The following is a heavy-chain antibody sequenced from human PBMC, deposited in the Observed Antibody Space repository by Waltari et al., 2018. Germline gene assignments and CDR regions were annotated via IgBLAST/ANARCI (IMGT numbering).Heavy chain of an antibody. Sequence: EVQLVESGGGLVQPGGSLRLSCAASGFTCSSYSMNWVRQAPGKGLEWVSYISSSSSTIYYAASVKGRFTISRDNAKNSLYLQMNSLRAEDTAVYYCARDRGAAARPDYYYYMDVWGKGTTVTISS. V-gene: IGHV3-48*04. J-gene: IGHJ6*03. CDR1: GFTCSSYS. CDR3: ARDRGAAARPDYYYYMDV. D-gene: IGHD6-6*01. CDR2: ISSSSSTI.